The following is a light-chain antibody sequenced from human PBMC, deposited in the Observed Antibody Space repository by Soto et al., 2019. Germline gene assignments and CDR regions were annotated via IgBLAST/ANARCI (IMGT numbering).Light chain of an antibody. CDR2: DAS. CDR3: QQRSNWPPIT. CDR1: QSVSRY. V-gene: IGKV3-11*01. Sequence: EIVFTQYPGTLSLSPGERATLSCGASQSVSRYLAWYQQKPGQAHRLLIYDASNRATGIPARFSGSGSGTDFTLTISSLEPEDFAVYYCQQRSNWPPITFGQGTRLEIK. J-gene: IGKJ5*01.